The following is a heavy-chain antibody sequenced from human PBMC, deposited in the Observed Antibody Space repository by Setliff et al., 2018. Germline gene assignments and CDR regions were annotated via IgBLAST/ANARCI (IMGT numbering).Heavy chain of an antibody. CDR2: IHYSGSP. Sequence: PSETLSLTCTVSGGSISSYYWNWIRQPPGKGLEWIGYIHYSGSPNYHPSLKSRVSTSVDTSQNQISLKLSSVTAADTAVYYCARTMYSSSCYGAFDIWGQGTMVTVSS. CDR3: ARTMYSSSCYGAFDI. CDR1: GGSISSYY. D-gene: IGHD6-13*01. V-gene: IGHV4-59*01. J-gene: IGHJ3*02.